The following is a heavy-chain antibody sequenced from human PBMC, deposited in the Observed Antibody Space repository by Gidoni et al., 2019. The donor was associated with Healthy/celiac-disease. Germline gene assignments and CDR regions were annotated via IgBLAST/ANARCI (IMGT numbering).Heavy chain of an antibody. J-gene: IGHJ4*02. CDR3: AKGDEVAGQGYYFDF. Sequence: EVQLVESGGGLVQSGRSLRLPCAASGFTFVDYAMHWVRQAPGKGLEWVSGITWNSGRTKYADSGKGRFSISRDNAKNSLYLQMNSLRAEDTALYYCAKGDEVAGQGYYFDFWGQGTLVTVSS. CDR1: GFTFVDYA. V-gene: IGHV3-9*01. CDR2: ITWNSGRT. D-gene: IGHD6-19*01.